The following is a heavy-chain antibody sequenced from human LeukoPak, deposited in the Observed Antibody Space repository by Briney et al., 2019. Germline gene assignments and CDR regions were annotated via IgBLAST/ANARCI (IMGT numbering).Heavy chain of an antibody. Sequence: SETLSLTCTVSGGSISSYYWSWIRQPPGKGLEWIGYIYYSGSTNYNPSLKSRVTMSVDTSKNQFSLKLSSVTAADTAVYYCARGYNYGPYYYYYYMDVWGKGTTVAVSS. V-gene: IGHV4-59*01. J-gene: IGHJ6*03. CDR2: IYYSGST. CDR1: GGSISSYY. D-gene: IGHD5-18*01. CDR3: ARGYNYGPYYYYYYMDV.